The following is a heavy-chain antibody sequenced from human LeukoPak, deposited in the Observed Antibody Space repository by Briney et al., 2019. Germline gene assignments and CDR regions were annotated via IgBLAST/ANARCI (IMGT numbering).Heavy chain of an antibody. J-gene: IGHJ4*02. Sequence: PGRSLRLSCAASGFTFTTFPMHWVRQPPGKGLEWVAVISYDGTDKYYADSVKGRFTISRDNSKSTLYLQMDSLRAEDTAVYYCARGAGYNYPYYFDYWGQGTLVTVSS. CDR3: ARGAGYNYPYYFDY. CDR1: GFTFTTFP. CDR2: ISYDGTDK. V-gene: IGHV3-30*04. D-gene: IGHD5-24*01.